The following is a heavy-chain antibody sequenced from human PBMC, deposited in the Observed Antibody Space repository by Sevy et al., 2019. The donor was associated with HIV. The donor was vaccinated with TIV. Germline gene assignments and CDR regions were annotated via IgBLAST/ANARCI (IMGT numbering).Heavy chain of an antibody. Sequence: SETLSLTCTVSGGSISHNYWSWIRKPAGKGLEWIGRIYTSGSTSYNPYLKSRVTMSVDTSKKQFSLTLSSVTAADTAVSYCARDYFYGSGSSRDAFDIWGQGTMVTVSS. CDR1: GGSISHNY. CDR3: ARDYFYGSGSSRDAFDI. D-gene: IGHD3-10*01. CDR2: IYTSGST. V-gene: IGHV4-4*07. J-gene: IGHJ3*02.